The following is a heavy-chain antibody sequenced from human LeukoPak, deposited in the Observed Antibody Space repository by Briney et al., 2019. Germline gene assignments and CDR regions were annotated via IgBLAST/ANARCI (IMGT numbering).Heavy chain of an antibody. V-gene: IGHV3-23*01. CDR3: EKWSWGEAYCGGYCYSGWFDY. CDR1: GFTFSSYA. D-gene: IGHD2-21*02. CDR2: ISGSGGST. Sequence: PGGSLRLSCAASGFTFSSYAMSWVRQAPGKGLEWVSAISGSGGSTYYADSVKGRFTISRDNSKNTLYLQMNSLRAEDTAVYYCEKWSWGEAYCGGYCYSGWFDYWGQGTLVTVSS. J-gene: IGHJ4*02.